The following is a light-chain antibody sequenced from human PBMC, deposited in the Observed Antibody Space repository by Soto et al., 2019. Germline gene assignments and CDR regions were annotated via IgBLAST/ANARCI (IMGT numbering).Light chain of an antibody. Sequence: DIQMTQSPSSLSASVGDRVTITCRASQSVSSYLNWYQQKPGKAPKLLISAASSLESGVPSRFSGRGSGTTFTLTIRSLQTLDFATYYCQQYNTYSPTFGGGTKVDIK. CDR3: QQYNTYSPT. CDR1: QSVSSY. J-gene: IGKJ4*01. CDR2: AAS. V-gene: IGKV1-5*01.